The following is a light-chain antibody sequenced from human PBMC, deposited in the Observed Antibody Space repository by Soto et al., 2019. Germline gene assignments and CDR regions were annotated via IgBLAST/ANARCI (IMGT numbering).Light chain of an antibody. CDR3: QQRSTWPQT. J-gene: IGKJ1*01. V-gene: IGKV3-11*01. CDR1: QSVDSY. Sequence: EIVLTQSPATLSLSPGERATLSCRASQSVDSYLDWYQQKPGQAPRLLIYESSNRATGIPARFSGSGSGTDFSLTISSLEPEDFAVYYCQQRSTWPQTFGQGTKVDIK. CDR2: ESS.